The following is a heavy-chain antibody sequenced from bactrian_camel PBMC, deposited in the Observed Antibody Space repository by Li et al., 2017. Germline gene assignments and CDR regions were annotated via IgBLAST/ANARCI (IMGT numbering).Heavy chain of an antibody. CDR1: GYTAAAYC. Sequence: HVQLVESGGGSVQAGGSLSLSCLASGYTAAAYCMGWFRRAPGNMREGIARIEGDGSGTTTYADSVRGRFTISYDPDAKTLSLQMDSLKPDDSGVYYCAAGVLTMCTAFAIPSFANRGQGTQVTVS. CDR2: IEGDGSGTT. V-gene: IGHV3S26*01. CDR3: AAGVLTMCTAFAIPSFAN. D-gene: IGHD6*01. J-gene: IGHJ4*01.